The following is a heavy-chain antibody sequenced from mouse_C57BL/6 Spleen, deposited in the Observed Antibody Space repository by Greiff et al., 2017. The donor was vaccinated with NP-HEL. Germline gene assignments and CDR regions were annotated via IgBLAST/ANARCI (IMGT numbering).Heavy chain of an antibody. D-gene: IGHD1-1*01. CDR3: ARIKKIVATYGDY. V-gene: IGHV1S81*02. Sequence: QVQLQQPGAELVKAGASVKMSCKASGYTFTSYWMHWVKQRLGQGLEWFAETNPTNGRTYYNEKFKSKATLTVDKSSSTAYMLLSGPTFEDSAVYYCARIKKIVATYGDYWGQGTTLIVSS. CDR2: TNPTNGRT. J-gene: IGHJ2*01. CDR1: GYTFTSYW.